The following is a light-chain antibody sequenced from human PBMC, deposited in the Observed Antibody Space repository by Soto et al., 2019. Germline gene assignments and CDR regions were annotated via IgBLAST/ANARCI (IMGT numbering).Light chain of an antibody. CDR2: DAS. Sequence: EIVLTQSPGTLSLSPGERATLSCRASQSVSSNYLAWYQQKPGQAPRLLIYDASSRATGIPDRFSGSGSGTEFTLTIIRLEPEDFAVYYCQRYGSSPLTFGGGTKVEIK. CDR3: QRYGSSPLT. V-gene: IGKV3-20*01. J-gene: IGKJ4*01. CDR1: QSVSSNY.